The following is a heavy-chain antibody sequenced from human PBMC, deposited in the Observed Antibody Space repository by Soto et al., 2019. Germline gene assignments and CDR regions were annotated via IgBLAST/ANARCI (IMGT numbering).Heavy chain of an antibody. D-gene: IGHD3-3*01. CDR3: TTDDFGVAIIRDY. V-gene: IGHV3-15*07. J-gene: IGHJ4*02. Sequence: EVQLVESGGGFVKPGGSLTLSCAASGFTCNNAWMNWVRQAPGKGLEWVGRVRTKSDGGTTDYAAPVKGRYTISRDESKNTLFLQMNSLKTEDTAVYYCTTDDFGVAIIRDYWGQGPLVTVSS. CDR1: GFTCNNAW. CDR2: VRTKSDGGTT.